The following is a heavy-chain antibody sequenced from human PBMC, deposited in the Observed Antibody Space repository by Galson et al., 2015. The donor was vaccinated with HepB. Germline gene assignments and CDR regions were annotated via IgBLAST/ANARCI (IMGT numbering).Heavy chain of an antibody. V-gene: IGHV1-8*01. Sequence: SVKVSCRAFGYTFSSYDVTWVRQASGQGLEWMGWMNPNSGSTGYAPEFQDRVTMTGDTSMSTAYMELSSLRSEDTAVYYCARGVRNYLYSDNWGQGTLVTVSS. CDR1: GYTFSSYD. CDR3: ARGVRNYLYSDN. J-gene: IGHJ4*02. CDR2: MNPNSGST. D-gene: IGHD1-7*01.